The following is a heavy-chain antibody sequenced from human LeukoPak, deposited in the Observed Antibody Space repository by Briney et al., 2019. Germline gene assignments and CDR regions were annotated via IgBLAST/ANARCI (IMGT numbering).Heavy chain of an antibody. CDR2: ISYDGSNK. V-gene: IGHV3-30-3*02. Sequence: GGSLRLSCAASGFIFSNYAMHWVRQAPGKGLEWVAVISYDGSNKFNADSVRGRFTISRDNSKNTLYLQMNSLRAEDTAVYYCAELGITMIGGVWGKGTTVTISS. D-gene: IGHD3-10*02. J-gene: IGHJ6*04. CDR3: AELGITMIGGV. CDR1: GFIFSNYA.